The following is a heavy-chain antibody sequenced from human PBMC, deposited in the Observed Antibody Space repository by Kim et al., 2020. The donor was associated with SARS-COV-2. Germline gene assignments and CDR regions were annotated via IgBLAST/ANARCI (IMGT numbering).Heavy chain of an antibody. D-gene: IGHD3-10*01. CDR1: GFSFSSYA. CDR2: ISGSGVST. J-gene: IGHJ6*02. CDR3: AKPKAADGSGSYPLHYYYYYGMDV. Sequence: GGSRRLSCAASGFSFSSYAMSWVRQAPGKGLEWVSAISGSGVSTYYADSVKGRFTISRDNSKNTLYLQMNSLRAEDTAVYYCAKPKAADGSGSYPLHYYYYYGMDVWGQGTTVTVSS. V-gene: IGHV3-23*01.